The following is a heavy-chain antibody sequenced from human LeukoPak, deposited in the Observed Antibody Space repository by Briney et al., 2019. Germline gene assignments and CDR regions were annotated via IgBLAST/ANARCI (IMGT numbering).Heavy chain of an antibody. CDR3: ASLATVAGSDY. D-gene: IGHD6-19*01. CDR1: GGSISSYY. Sequence: PSETLSLTCTVSGGSISSYYWSWIRQPPGKGLEWIGYIYYSGSTNYNPSLKSRVTISVDTSNNQFSLKLSSVTAADTAVYYCASLATVAGSDYWGQGTLVTVSS. CDR2: IYYSGST. V-gene: IGHV4-59*08. J-gene: IGHJ4*02.